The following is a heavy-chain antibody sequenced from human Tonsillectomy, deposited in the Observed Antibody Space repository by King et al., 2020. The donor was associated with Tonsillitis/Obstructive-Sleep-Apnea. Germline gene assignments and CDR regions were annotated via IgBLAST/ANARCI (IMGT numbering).Heavy chain of an antibody. D-gene: IGHD3-9*01. Sequence: QLVQSGAEVKKPGSSVKVSCKASGGTFSSYAISWVRQAPGQGLEWMGGIIPILGTANYAQKFQGRVTITADESTSTAYMELSSLRSEDTAVYYCAREVRYFDWPNYFDYWGQGTLVTVSS. CDR3: AREVRYFDWPNYFDY. CDR1: GGTFSSYA. J-gene: IGHJ4*02. V-gene: IGHV1-69*01. CDR2: IIPILGTA.